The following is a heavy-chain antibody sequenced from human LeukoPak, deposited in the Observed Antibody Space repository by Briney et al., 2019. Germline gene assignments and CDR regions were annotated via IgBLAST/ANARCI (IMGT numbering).Heavy chain of an antibody. CDR2: MNPNSGNT. CDR1: GYTFTSYD. CDR3: ARDIGSFGYYYYYGMDV. J-gene: IGHJ6*02. V-gene: IGHV1-8*01. Sequence: ASVKVSCKASGYTFTSYDINWVRQATGQGLEWMGWMNPNSGNTGYAQKFQGRVTMTRNTSIGTAYMELSSLRSEDTAVYYCARDIGSFGYYYYYGMDVWGQGTTVTVSS. D-gene: IGHD3-10*01.